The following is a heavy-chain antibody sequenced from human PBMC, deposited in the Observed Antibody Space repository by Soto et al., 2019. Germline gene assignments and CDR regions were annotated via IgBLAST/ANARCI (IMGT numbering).Heavy chain of an antibody. CDR3: VREDILGVRSFDY. CDR2: ISSGSKTI. D-gene: IGHD3-9*01. J-gene: IGHJ4*02. Sequence: HPGGSLELSGASSGLTFKAYVVNWSLQAPGKGLDWFSYISSGSKTIYYADSVKGRFTVSRDNAKNSQYLQMNSLRDEDTAVYYCVREDILGVRSFDYWGQGTLVTVSS. CDR1: GLTFKAYV. V-gene: IGHV3-48*02.